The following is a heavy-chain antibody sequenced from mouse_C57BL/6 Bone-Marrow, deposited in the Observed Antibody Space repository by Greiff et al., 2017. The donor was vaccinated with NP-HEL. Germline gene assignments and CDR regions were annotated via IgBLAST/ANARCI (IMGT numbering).Heavy chain of an antibody. V-gene: IGHV14-2*01. Sequence: DVQLQESGAELVKPGASVKLSCTASGFNIKDYYMHWVKQRTEQGLEWIGRIDPEDGETKYAPKFQGKATITADTSSNTAYLQLSSLTSEDTADYYCGRAYDGYPAWFAYWGQGTLVTVSA. J-gene: IGHJ3*01. CDR2: IDPEDGET. D-gene: IGHD2-3*01. CDR3: GRAYDGYPAWFAY. CDR1: GFNIKDYY.